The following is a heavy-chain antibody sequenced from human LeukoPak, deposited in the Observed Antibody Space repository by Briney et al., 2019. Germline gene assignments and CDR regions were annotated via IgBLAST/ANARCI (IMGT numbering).Heavy chain of an antibody. V-gene: IGHV3-23*01. CDR1: GFTFSTYA. CDR3: AKGRPVRTSGWYFFDY. D-gene: IGHD6-19*01. J-gene: IGHJ4*02. Sequence: GGSLRLSCAASGFTFSTYAMSWVRQAPGKGLEWISLISKGGSDTFYEDSVKGRFTISRDNSKDTLYLQMTGPRAEDTAVYYCAKGRPVRTSGWYFFDYWGQGTLVPVSS. CDR2: ISKGGSDT.